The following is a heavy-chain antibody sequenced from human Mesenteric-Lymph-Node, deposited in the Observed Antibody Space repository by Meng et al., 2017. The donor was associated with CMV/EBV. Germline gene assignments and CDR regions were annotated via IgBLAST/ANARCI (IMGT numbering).Heavy chain of an antibody. D-gene: IGHD3-3*01. CDR2: INSDGSST. CDR1: GFTVSSYW. V-gene: IGHV3-74*01. Sequence: GGSLRLSCAASGFTVSSYWMHWVRQAPGKGLVWVSRINSDGSSTSYADSVKGRFTISRDNAKNTLYLQMNSLRAEDTAVYYCARGGYDFWSGYYPDYWGQGTLVTVSS. J-gene: IGHJ4*02. CDR3: ARGGYDFWSGYYPDY.